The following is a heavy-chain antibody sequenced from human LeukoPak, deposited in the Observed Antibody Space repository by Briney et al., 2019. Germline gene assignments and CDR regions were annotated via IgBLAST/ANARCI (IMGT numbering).Heavy chain of an antibody. J-gene: IGHJ4*02. D-gene: IGHD6-13*01. Sequence: PSETLSLTCAVYGGSFSGYYWSWIRQPPGKGLEWIGGINHSGSTNYNPSLKSRVTISVDTSKNQFSLKLSSVTAADTAVYYCARRGIAAAATDYWGQGTLVTVSS. V-gene: IGHV4-34*01. CDR2: INHSGST. CDR3: ARRGIAAAATDY. CDR1: GGSFSGYY.